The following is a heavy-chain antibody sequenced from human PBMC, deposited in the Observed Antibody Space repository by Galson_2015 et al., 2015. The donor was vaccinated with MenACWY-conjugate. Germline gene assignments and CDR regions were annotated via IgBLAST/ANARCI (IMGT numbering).Heavy chain of an antibody. J-gene: IGHJ4*02. Sequence: SLRLSCAASGFTFSSYWMSWVRQAPGKGLEWVANIKQDGSEKHYVDSVKGRFTISRDNAKNSLYLQMNGLTGEDTAVYYCAREESDQSNSEFDYWGQGTLVTVSS. CDR1: GFTFSSYW. D-gene: IGHD1-1*01. CDR2: IKQDGSEK. V-gene: IGHV3-7*03. CDR3: AREESDQSNSEFDY.